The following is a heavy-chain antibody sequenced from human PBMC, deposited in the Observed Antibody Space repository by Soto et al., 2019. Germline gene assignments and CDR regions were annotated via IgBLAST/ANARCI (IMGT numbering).Heavy chain of an antibody. CDR2: IYYSGST. D-gene: IGHD2-15*01. CDR1: GGSISSSSYY. Sequence: SETLSLTCTVSGGSISSSSYYWGWIRQPPGKGLEWIGSIYYSGSTYHNPSLKSRVTISVDTSKNQFSLKLSSVTAADTAVYYCARPLGYCSGGSCSEAFDIWAQGTMVTVSS. J-gene: IGHJ3*02. V-gene: IGHV4-39*01. CDR3: ARPLGYCSGGSCSEAFDI.